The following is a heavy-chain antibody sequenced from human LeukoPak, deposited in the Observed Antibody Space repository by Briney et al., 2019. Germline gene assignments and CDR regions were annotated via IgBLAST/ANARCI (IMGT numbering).Heavy chain of an antibody. CDR1: GFTVSSSY. V-gene: IGHV3-66*01. CDR2: IYSGGST. J-gene: IGHJ4*02. Sequence: GGSLRLSCAASGFTVSSSYMSWVRQAPGKGLEWVSVIYSGGSTYYADSVKGRFTISRDNSKNTLYLQMNSLRAEDTAVYYCARGIYDILTGYYKSGAAYFDYWGQGTLVTVSS. D-gene: IGHD3-9*01. CDR3: ARGIYDILTGYYKSGAAYFDY.